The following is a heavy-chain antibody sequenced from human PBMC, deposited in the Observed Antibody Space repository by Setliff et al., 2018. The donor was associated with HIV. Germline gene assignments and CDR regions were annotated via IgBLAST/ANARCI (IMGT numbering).Heavy chain of an antibody. Sequence: SVKVSCKASGGTFSSYAISWVRQAPGQGLEWMGGIIPIFGTANYAQKFQGRVTITADESTSTAYMELSSLRSEDTAVCYCARAGASSGWYGWYFDYWGQGTLVTVSS. CDR3: ARAGASSGWYGWYFDY. CDR1: GGTFSSYA. J-gene: IGHJ4*02. V-gene: IGHV1-69*13. D-gene: IGHD6-19*01. CDR2: IIPIFGTA.